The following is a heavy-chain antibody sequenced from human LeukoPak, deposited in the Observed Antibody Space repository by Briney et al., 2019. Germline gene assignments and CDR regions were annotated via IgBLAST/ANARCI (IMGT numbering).Heavy chain of an antibody. D-gene: IGHD3-10*01. CDR3: AKDSVLLWFGELSYFDY. CDR2: ISGSGGRT. Sequence: ETLSLTCTVSGGYISSSSYYWGWIRQPPGKRLEWVSAISGSGGRTYYADSVKGRFTISRDNSKNTLYLQMNSLRAEDTAVYYCAKDSVLLWFGELSYFDYWGQGTLVTGSS. V-gene: IGHV3-23*01. CDR1: GGYISSSSYY. J-gene: IGHJ4*02.